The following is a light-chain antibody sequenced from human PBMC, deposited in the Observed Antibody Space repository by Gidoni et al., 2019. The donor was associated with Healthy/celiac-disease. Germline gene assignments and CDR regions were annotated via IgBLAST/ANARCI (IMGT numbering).Light chain of an antibody. Sequence: EIVMTQSPATLSVSPGERATLSCRASQSVSSNLAWYQQKPSQAPRLLIYGASTRATGIPARFSGSGSGKEFTLTISSLQSEDFAVYYCQQYNNWPFTFGPGTKVDIK. CDR3: QQYNNWPFT. V-gene: IGKV3-15*01. CDR1: QSVSSN. CDR2: GAS. J-gene: IGKJ3*01.